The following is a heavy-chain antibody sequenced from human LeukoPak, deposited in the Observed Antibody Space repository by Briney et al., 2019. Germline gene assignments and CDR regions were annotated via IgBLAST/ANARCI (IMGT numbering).Heavy chain of an antibody. CDR2: IKQDGSEK. CDR1: GFTSSNYW. CDR3: ARDRGSSGWYEFDY. J-gene: IGHJ4*02. D-gene: IGHD6-19*01. V-gene: IGHV3-7*01. Sequence: GGSLRLSCAASGFTSSNYWMSWVRQAPREGLEWVANIKQDGSEKYYVDSVKGRFTISRDNAKNSLYLQMNSLRAEDTAVYYCARDRGSSGWYEFDYWGQGTLVTVSS.